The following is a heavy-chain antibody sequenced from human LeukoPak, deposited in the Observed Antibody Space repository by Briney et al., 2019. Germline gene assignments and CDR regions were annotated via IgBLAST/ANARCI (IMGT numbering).Heavy chain of an antibody. CDR3: AKLYGSGTYYNYFHY. CDR1: GFTFSSYG. CDR2: ISGSGGST. V-gene: IGHV3-23*01. D-gene: IGHD3-10*01. J-gene: IGHJ4*02. Sequence: GGTLRLSCAASGFTFSSYGMSWVRQAPGKGLEWVSAISGSGGSTYYADSVKGRFTISRDNSRNTLYLQMNSLRPDDTAVYYCAKLYGSGTYYNYFHYWGQGTLVTVSS.